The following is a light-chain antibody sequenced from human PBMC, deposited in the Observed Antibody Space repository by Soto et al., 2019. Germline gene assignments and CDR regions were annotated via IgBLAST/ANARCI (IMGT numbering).Light chain of an antibody. Sequence: ELVLTQSPGTLSLSPGERATLSCRASQSVSPYLAWYQHKPGRAPRLLIYGASSRATGIPDRFSGSGSGTDITLTISRLEPEDFAVYFCQQYGSSPPVTSGPGTKVDIK. CDR1: QSVSPY. J-gene: IGKJ3*01. V-gene: IGKV3-20*01. CDR2: GAS. CDR3: QQYGSSPPVT.